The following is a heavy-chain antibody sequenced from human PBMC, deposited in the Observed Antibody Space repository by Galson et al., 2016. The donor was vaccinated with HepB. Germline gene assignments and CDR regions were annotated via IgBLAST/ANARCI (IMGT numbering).Heavy chain of an antibody. Sequence: SLRLSCAASGFTFTKFWMSWVRQAPGKGLEWVAIIWYDGSNKYYADSVKGRFTISRDNSKNTLYLQMNSLRAEDTAVYYCARANYYDSSGYYSPHFHYWGRGTLVTVSS. CDR3: ARANYYDSSGYYSPHFHY. V-gene: IGHV3-33*07. CDR2: IWYDGSNK. D-gene: IGHD3-22*01. CDR1: GFTFTKFW. J-gene: IGHJ4*02.